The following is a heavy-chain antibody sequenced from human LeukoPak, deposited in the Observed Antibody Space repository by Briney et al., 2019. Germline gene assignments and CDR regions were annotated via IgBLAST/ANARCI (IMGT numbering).Heavy chain of an antibody. V-gene: IGHV3-53*01. CDR1: GFTVSSNS. CDR2: IYSDNT. CDR3: ANGIGGDYVSVPVDY. Sequence: GGSLRLSCTVSGFTVSSNSMSWVRQAPGKGLEWVSFIYSDNTHYSDSVKGRFTISRDNSKNTLYLQMNSLRAEDTAVYYCANGIGGDYVSVPVDYWGQGTLVTVSS. J-gene: IGHJ4*02. D-gene: IGHD4-17*01.